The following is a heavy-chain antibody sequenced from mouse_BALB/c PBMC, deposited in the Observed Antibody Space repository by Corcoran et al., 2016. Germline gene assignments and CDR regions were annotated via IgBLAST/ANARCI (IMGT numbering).Heavy chain of an antibody. Sequence: EVQLQQSGPELVKPGASVKMSCKASGYTFTSYVMYWVKQKPGQGLEWIGYINPYNDGTKYNEKFKGKATLTSDKSSSTAYMELSSLTSEDSAVYYCARGSYDGYAWFAYWGQGTLVTVSA. J-gene: IGHJ3*01. CDR2: INPYNDGT. V-gene: IGHV1S136*01. CDR1: GYTFTSYV. D-gene: IGHD2-3*01. CDR3: ARGSYDGYAWFAY.